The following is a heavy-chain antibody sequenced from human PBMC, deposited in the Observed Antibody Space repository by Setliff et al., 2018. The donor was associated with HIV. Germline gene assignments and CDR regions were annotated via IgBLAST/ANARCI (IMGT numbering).Heavy chain of an antibody. J-gene: IGHJ6*03. V-gene: IGHV4-39*07. CDR1: GGSISSSSYY. CDR2: MYYSGST. D-gene: IGHD6-13*01. CDR3: ARDRTHSKVPRPYYYMDV. Sequence: SETLSLTCTVSGGSISSSSYYWGWVRQPPGKGLEWIGSMYYSGSTYYTPSLKSRVTMSVDTSKNQFSLKLSSVTAADTAVYYCARDRTHSKVPRPYYYMDVWGKGTTVTVSS.